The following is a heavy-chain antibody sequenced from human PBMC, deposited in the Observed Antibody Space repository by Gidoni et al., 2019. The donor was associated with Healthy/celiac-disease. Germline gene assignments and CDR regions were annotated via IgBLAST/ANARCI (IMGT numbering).Heavy chain of an antibody. J-gene: IGHJ3*02. Sequence: QVQLVQSGAEGEKPGSPVKVACKDYGGHFSSYAINGLRQAPGQGLEWMGGIIPIFGTANYAQKFQGRVTITADESTSTAYMELSSLRSEDTAVYYCARSGAYATKAFDIWGQGTMVTVSS. D-gene: IGHD4-17*01. V-gene: IGHV1-69*01. CDR1: GGHFSSYA. CDR2: IIPIFGTA. CDR3: ARSGAYATKAFDI.